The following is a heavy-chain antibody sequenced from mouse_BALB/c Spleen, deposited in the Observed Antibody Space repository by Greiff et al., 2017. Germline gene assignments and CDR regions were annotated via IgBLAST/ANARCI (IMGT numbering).Heavy chain of an antibody. CDR3: ARSDDGYWYFDV. CDR1: GFTFSSFG. J-gene: IGHJ1*01. CDR2: ISSGSSTI. D-gene: IGHD2-3*01. Sequence: EVKVVESGGGLVQPGGSRKLSCAASGFTFSSFGMHWVRQAPEKGLEWVAYISSGSSTIYYADTVKGRFTISRDNPKNTLFLQMTSLRSEDTAMYYCARSDDGYWYFDVWGAGTTVTVSS. V-gene: IGHV5-17*02.